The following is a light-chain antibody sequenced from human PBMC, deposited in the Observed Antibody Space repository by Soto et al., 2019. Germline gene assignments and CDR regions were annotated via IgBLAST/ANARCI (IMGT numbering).Light chain of an antibody. J-gene: IGKJ1*01. CDR2: ETS. CDR1: QNVRAY. Sequence: PMTQSPSSLSASVGDRVTITCRASQNVRAYVSWYQQKPGKAPKLLIYETSDLQSGVPSRFTGSGSGTDFSFTITSLQPEDFATYYCQQSFYAPPTFGQGTKVE. CDR3: QQSFYAPPT. V-gene: IGKV1-39*01.